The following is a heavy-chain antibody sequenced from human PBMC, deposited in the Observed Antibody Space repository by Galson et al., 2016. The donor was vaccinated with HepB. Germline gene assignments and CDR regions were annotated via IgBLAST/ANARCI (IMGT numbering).Heavy chain of an antibody. J-gene: IGHJ4*02. D-gene: IGHD2/OR15-2a*01. V-gene: IGHV4-61*03. CDR1: GGSVSTGGYY. Sequence: SETLSLTCTVSGGSVSTGGYYWTWIRQPPGKGLEWIGYIFDSGSTNYNPTNYNPSLKSRVTISVDTSKNHFSLKLSSVNDADTAVYYCASTFQGAYWGQGTLVTVSS. CDR3: ASTFQGAY. CDR2: IFDSGSTNYNPT.